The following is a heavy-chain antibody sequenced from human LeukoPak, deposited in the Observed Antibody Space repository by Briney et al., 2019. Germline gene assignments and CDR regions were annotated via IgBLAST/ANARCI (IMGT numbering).Heavy chain of an antibody. Sequence: GGAPRLSCTATGFSVGDDARIWVRQAPGKGLEWVGFIRSKAYGGTTEYAASVKGRFTISRDDSKSIAYLQMNSLKTEDTAVYYCTRVVPAEEVFDYWGQGTLVTVSS. D-gene: IGHD2-2*01. CDR1: GFSVGDDA. CDR3: TRVVPAEEVFDY. J-gene: IGHJ4*02. V-gene: IGHV3-49*04. CDR2: IRSKAYGGTT.